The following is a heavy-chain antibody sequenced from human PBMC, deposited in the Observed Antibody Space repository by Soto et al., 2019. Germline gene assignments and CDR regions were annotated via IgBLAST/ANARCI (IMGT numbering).Heavy chain of an antibody. J-gene: IGHJ4*02. D-gene: IGHD5-18*01. Sequence: GGSLRLSCAASGFTFGIFWMHWVRLAPGKGLVWVSHINGDGTTTTYADSVKGRFTISRDNAKNTLFLQMNSLRAEDTAVYYCERDLAYSLDYWGQGTLVTVSS. CDR3: ERDLAYSLDY. V-gene: IGHV3-74*01. CDR1: GFTFGIFW. CDR2: INGDGTTT.